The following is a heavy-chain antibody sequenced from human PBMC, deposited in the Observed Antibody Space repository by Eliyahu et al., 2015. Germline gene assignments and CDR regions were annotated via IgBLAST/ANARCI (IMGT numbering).Heavy chain of an antibody. V-gene: IGHV4-34*01. CDR2: INHSGST. J-gene: IGHJ4*02. D-gene: IGHD2-8*01. Sequence: QVQLQQWGAGLLKPSETXSLTCXVXGGSFSGYXWSXIRXPPGKGLEWIGEINHSGSTNYNPSLKSRVTISVDTSKNQFSLKLSSVTAADTAVYYCARSKGMVYGPGDYWGQGTLVTVSS. CDR3: ARSKGMVYGPGDY. CDR1: GGSFSGYX.